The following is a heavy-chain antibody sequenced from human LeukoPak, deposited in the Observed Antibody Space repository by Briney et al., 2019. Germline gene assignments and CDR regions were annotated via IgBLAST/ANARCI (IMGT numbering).Heavy chain of an antibody. J-gene: IGHJ4*02. V-gene: IGHV3-30*18. CDR3: AKDPRTIFGVVIP. Sequence: GGSLRLSCAASGFTSSSYGMHWVRQAPGKGLEWVAVISYDGSNKYYADSVKGRFTISRDNSKNMMYVQMNSLRAEDTAVYYCAKDPRTIFGVVIPWGQGTLVTVSS. D-gene: IGHD3-3*01. CDR2: ISYDGSNK. CDR1: GFTSSSYG.